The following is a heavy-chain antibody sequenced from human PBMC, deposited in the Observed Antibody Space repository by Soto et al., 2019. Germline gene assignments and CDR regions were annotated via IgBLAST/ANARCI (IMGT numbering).Heavy chain of an antibody. V-gene: IGHV3-23*01. CDR1: GFTFSSYA. D-gene: IGHD2-2*01. CDR2: ISGSGDST. CDR3: AKDYGGGYCSSTSCYLLY. J-gene: IGHJ4*02. Sequence: GGSLRLSCAASGFTFSSYAMSWVRQAPGKGLEWVSVISGSGDSTYYADSVKGRFTISRDNSKNTLYLQMNSLRAEDTAVYYCAKDYGGGYCSSTSCYLLYWGQGTLVTVSS.